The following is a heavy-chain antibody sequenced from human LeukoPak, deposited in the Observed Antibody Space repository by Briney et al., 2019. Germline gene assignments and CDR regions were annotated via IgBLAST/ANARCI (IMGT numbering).Heavy chain of an antibody. CDR3: ARIDSSSWYYFDY. CDR2: IYHSGCT. D-gene: IGHD6-13*01. V-gene: IGHV4-30-2*01. J-gene: IGHJ4*02. Sequence: SETLSLTCAVSGGSISSGGYSWSWIRQPPGKGLEWIGYIYHSGCTYYNPSLKSRVTISVDRSKSQFSLKLSSVTAADTAVYYCARIDSSSWYYFDYWGQGTLVTVSS. CDR1: GGSISSGGYS.